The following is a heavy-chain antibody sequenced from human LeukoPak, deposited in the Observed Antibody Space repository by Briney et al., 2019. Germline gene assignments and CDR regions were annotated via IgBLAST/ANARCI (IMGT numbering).Heavy chain of an antibody. D-gene: IGHD2/OR15-2a*01. V-gene: IGHV3-23*01. Sequence: GGSLRLSCAASGFTFSRYSMNWVRQAPGKGLEWVSSISGSGDSTFYADSVKGRFTISRDNSRNTLYLQMNSLRAEDTAVYYCARSGLSRFGFWGQGTLVTVSS. CDR2: ISGSGDST. J-gene: IGHJ4*02. CDR1: GFTFSRYS. CDR3: ARSGLSRFGF.